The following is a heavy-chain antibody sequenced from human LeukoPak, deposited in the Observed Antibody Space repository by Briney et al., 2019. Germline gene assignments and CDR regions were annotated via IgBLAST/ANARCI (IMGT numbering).Heavy chain of an antibody. CDR3: AGQPQHEASFDS. CDR1: GFMFDRYW. CDR2: IKSDASEE. J-gene: IGHJ4*02. Sequence: GGSLRLSCVASGFMFDRYWMSWVRQAPGKGLEWVANIKSDASEEKYLDSVMGRFKISRDNADDSLFLQMNSLRAEDTAVYSCAGQPQHEASFDSWGQGALVAVSS. V-gene: IGHV3-7*01.